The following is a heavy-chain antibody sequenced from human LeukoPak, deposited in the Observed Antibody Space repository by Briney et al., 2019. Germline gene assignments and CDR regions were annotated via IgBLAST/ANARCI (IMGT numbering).Heavy chain of an antibody. CDR3: ARDSSSPSYFDY. CDR2: IYYSGST. Sequence: SETLSLTCAVYGGSFSGYYWSWIRQPPGKGLEWIGYIYYSGSTNYNPSLKSRVTISVDTSKNQFSLKLSSVTAADTAVYYCARDSSSPSYFDYWGQGTLVTVSS. CDR1: GGSFSGYY. J-gene: IGHJ4*02. V-gene: IGHV4-59*01. D-gene: IGHD6-6*01.